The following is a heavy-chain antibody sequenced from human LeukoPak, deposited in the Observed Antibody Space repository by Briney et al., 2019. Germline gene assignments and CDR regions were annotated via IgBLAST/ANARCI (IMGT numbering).Heavy chain of an antibody. CDR2: ISGSGGST. CDR3: ARGPYCSSTSCYEEYYYYMDV. J-gene: IGHJ6*03. Sequence: GGSLRLSCAASGFTFSSYGMSWVRQAPGKGLEWVSAISGSGGSTYYADSVKGRFTISRDNSKNTLYLQMNSLRAEDAAVYYCARGPYCSSTSCYEEYYYYMDVWGKGTTVTVSS. CDR1: GFTFSSYG. D-gene: IGHD2-2*01. V-gene: IGHV3-23*01.